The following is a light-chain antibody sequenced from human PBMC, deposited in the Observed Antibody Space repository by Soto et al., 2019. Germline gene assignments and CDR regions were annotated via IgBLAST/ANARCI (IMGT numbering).Light chain of an antibody. V-gene: IGKV1D-8*01. J-gene: IGKJ1*01. CDR2: AAS. Sequence: VIWMTQSPSLLSASTGDRVTLSCRMSQGISSYLAWYQQKPGNAPEILIYAASTLQSGVPSSFSGSGSGTDFTLTISCLQSEDFATYYCQQYYSFPRTFGQGTKVEIK. CDR3: QQYYSFPRT. CDR1: QGISSY.